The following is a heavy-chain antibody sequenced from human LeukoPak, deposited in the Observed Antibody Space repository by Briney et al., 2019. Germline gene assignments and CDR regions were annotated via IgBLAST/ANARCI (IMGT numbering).Heavy chain of an antibody. CDR3: AKDGGYYGSGSYDWYFDL. D-gene: IGHD3-10*01. J-gene: IGHJ2*01. CDR2: ISGSGGST. Sequence: GGSLRLSCAASGFTFSSYAMSWVRQAPGKGLEWVSAISGSGGSTYYADSVKGRFTISRDNSKNTLYLQMNSLRAEDTAVYYCAKDGGYYGSGSYDWYFDLWGRSTLVTVSS. CDR1: GFTFSSYA. V-gene: IGHV3-23*01.